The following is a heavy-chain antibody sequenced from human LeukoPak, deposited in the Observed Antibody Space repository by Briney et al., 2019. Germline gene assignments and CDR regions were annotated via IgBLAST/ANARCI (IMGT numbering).Heavy chain of an antibody. V-gene: IGHV4-59*01. CDR3: AREVNYYDSSGFGY. J-gene: IGHJ4*02. CDR1: GGSISSYY. CDR2: IHYSGST. D-gene: IGHD3-22*01. Sequence: SETLSLTCTVSGGSISSYYWSWIRQPPGKGLEWIGYIHYSGSTNYNPSLKSRVTISVDTSKNQFSLKLSSVTAADTAVYYCAREVNYYDSSGFGYWGQGTLVTVSS.